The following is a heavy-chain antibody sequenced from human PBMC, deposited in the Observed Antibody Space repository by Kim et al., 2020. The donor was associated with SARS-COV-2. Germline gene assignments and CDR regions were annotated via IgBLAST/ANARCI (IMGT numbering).Heavy chain of an antibody. Sequence: GGSLRLSCAASGFTFSGSAMHWVRQASGKGLEWVGRIRSKANSYATAYAASVKGRFTISRDDSKNTAYLQMNSLKTEDTAVYYCTRSPYDSSGHNWFDPWGQGTLVTVSS. CDR2: IRSKANSYAT. J-gene: IGHJ5*02. CDR1: GFTFSGSA. D-gene: IGHD3-22*01. CDR3: TRSPYDSSGHNWFDP. V-gene: IGHV3-73*01.